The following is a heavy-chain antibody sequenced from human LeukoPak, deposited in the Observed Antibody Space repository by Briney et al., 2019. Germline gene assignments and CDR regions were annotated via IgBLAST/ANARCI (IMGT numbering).Heavy chain of an antibody. CDR3: ARQTRGYVDYFDY. Sequence: GGSLRLSCAASGFPFQDSGLSWVRQAPRKGLEWISGTNWNGDTTVYADSVKGRFTISRDNAKNSLYLQMSSLRADDTAFYYCARQTRGYVDYFDYWGQGTLVTVSS. J-gene: IGHJ4*02. V-gene: IGHV3-20*04. D-gene: IGHD2-2*01. CDR1: GFPFQDSG. CDR2: TNWNGDTT.